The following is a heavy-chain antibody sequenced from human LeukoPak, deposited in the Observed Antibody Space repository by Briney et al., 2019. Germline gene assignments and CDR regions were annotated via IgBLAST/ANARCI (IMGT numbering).Heavy chain of an antibody. CDR1: EYTFTGYY. CDR3: ARRDDYCSSGACYPDY. CDR2: INPNNGGT. Sequence: ASVKVSCKASEYTFTGYYMHWVRQAPGQGLEWMGWINPNNGGTNYAQKLQGRVTMTRDTSINTAYMELSRLRSDDTAVYYCARRDDYCSSGACYPDYWGQGTLVTVSS. D-gene: IGHD2-2*01. J-gene: IGHJ4*02. V-gene: IGHV1-2*02.